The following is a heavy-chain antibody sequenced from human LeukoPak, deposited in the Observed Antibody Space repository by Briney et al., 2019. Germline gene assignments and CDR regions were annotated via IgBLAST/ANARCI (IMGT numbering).Heavy chain of an antibody. J-gene: IGHJ3*02. Sequence: SETLSLTCAVSGTSISSGSCYWGWFRQPPGKGLQWIATYHSGGSTYYNPSLGGRVIISGDTSKNQVSLRLTSLTAADTALYYCARDWDGGFDFNAFDIWGRGTVVTVSS. CDR2: YHSGGST. V-gene: IGHV4-39*07. CDR3: ARDWDGGFDFNAFDI. CDR1: GTSISSGSCY. D-gene: IGHD5-12*01.